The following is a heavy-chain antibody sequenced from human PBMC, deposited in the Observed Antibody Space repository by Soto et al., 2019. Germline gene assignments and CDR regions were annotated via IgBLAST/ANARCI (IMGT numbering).Heavy chain of an antibody. V-gene: IGHV4-34*01. D-gene: IGHD3-10*01. Sequence: QVQLQQWGAGLLKPSETLSLTCAVYGGSFSGYYWSWIRQPPGKGLEWIGEINHSGSTNYNPSLKRRVTISVDTSKNQFSLKRSSVTAADTSVYSCARTPRYYYGSGSYSRWFDPWGQGTLVTVSS. CDR2: INHSGST. J-gene: IGHJ5*02. CDR1: GGSFSGYY. CDR3: ARTPRYYYGSGSYSRWFDP.